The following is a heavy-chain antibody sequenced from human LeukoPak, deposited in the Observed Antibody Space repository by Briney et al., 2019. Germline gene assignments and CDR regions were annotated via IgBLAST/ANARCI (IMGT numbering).Heavy chain of an antibody. J-gene: IGHJ4*02. CDR1: GGSFSGYY. D-gene: IGHD5-12*01. CDR3: ARFCGYGGKGVDY. V-gene: IGHV4-34*01. Sequence: SETLSLTCAVYGGSFSGYYWSWIRQPPGKGLEWIGEINHSGSTNYNPSLKSRVTISVDTSKNQFSLKLSSVTAADTAVYHCARFCGYGGKGVDYWGQGTLVTVSS. CDR2: INHSGST.